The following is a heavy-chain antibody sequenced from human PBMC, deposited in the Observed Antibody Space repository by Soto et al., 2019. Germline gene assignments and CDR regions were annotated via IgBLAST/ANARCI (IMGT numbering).Heavy chain of an antibody. CDR1: GFTFSSYG. V-gene: IGHV3-30*03. CDR2: ISYDGSNK. J-gene: IGHJ4*02. Sequence: GGSLRLSCAASGFTFSSYGMHWVRQAPGKGLEWVAVISYDGSNKYYADSVKGRFTISRDNSKNTLYLQINSLRAEDTAVYYCASTDSGWYLGMIDYWGQGTLVTVSS. CDR3: ASTDSGWYLGMIDY. D-gene: IGHD6-19*01.